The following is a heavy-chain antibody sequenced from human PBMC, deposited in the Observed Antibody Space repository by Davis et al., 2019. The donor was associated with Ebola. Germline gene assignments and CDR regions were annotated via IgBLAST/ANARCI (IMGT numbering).Heavy chain of an antibody. Sequence: MPSETLSLTCTVSGGSISSYHWSWIRQPPGKGLEWIGYIYYSGNTNYNPSLKSRLSISVDTSRHQFSLKLSSVTAADTAVYFCAREGGWFDPWGQGTLVTVSS. CDR1: GGSISSYH. CDR2: IYYSGNT. CDR3: AREGGWFDP. V-gene: IGHV4-59*12. D-gene: IGHD1-26*01. J-gene: IGHJ5*02.